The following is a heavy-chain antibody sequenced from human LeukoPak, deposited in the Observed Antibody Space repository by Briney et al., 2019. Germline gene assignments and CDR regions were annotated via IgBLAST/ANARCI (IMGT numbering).Heavy chain of an antibody. D-gene: IGHD3-10*01. CDR1: GASVSSGSYY. Sequence: SETVSLTCTVSGASVSSGSYYWSWIRQPPGKGLEWIASINYSGSTYYNPSLKSRVTISVDTSENQFSLKLSSVTAAVTAVYYCARYVIYGSGKYYFDHWGQGTRVTVSS. CDR2: INYSGST. CDR3: ARYVIYGSGKYYFDH. J-gene: IGHJ4*02. V-gene: IGHV4-39*01.